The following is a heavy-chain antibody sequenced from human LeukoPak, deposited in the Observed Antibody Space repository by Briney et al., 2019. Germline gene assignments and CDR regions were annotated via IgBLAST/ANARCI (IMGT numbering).Heavy chain of an antibody. CDR2: IIPIFGTA. V-gene: IGHV1-69*01. D-gene: IGHD4-17*01. J-gene: IGHJ4*02. Sequence: GSSVKVSCKASGGTFSSYAISWVRQAPGQGLEWMGGIIPIFGTANNAQKFQGRATITADESTSTAYMELSSLRSEDTAVYYCARGAIKTKVIPHYWGQGTLVTVSS. CDR1: GGTFSSYA. CDR3: ARGAIKTKVIPHY.